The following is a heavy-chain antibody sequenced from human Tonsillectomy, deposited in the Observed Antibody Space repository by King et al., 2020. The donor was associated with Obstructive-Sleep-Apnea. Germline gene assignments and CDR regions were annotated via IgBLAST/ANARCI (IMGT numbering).Heavy chain of an antibody. D-gene: IGHD6-13*01. CDR2: IRYDGSDEYYVDSVKGR. CDR1: GFTFSDYG. Sequence: VQLVESGGRVVQPGGSLRLSCAASGFTFSDYGMHWVRQAPGKGLEWVAFIRYDGSDEYYVDSVKGRYYVDSVKGRFTISRDNSKNTLYLQMNSLRTEDTAVYYCAKGVHSSSWSWGRGTLVTVSS. V-gene: IGHV3-30*02. CDR3: AKGVHSSSWS. J-gene: IGHJ5*02.